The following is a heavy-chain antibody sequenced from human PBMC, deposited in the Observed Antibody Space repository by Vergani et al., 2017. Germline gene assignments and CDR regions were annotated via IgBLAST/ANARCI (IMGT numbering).Heavy chain of an antibody. J-gene: IGHJ4*02. CDR1: GGTFSSYA. CDR2: IIPIFGTA. Sequence: QVQLVQSGAEVKKPGSSVKVSCKASGGTFSSYAISWVRQAPGQGLEWMGGIIPIFGTANYAQKFQGRVTITADESTSTAYMELSSLRSEDTAVYYCARDRSYYGSGSYYNDEGCYFDYWGQGTLVAVSS. CDR3: ARDRSYYGSGSYYNDEGCYFDY. V-gene: IGHV1-69*13. D-gene: IGHD3-10*01.